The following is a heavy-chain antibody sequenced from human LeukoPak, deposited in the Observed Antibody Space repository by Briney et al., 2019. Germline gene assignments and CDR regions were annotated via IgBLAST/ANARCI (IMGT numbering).Heavy chain of an antibody. Sequence: PGGSLRLSCAASGFTFSSYAMSWVRQAPGKGLEWVSAISGSGGSTYYADSVKGRFTISRDNSKNTLYLQMNSLRAEDTAVYYCAKKNEGGYAKYYYFDYWGQGTLVTVSS. CDR1: GFTFSSYA. CDR3: AKKNEGGYAKYYYFDY. V-gene: IGHV3-23*01. J-gene: IGHJ4*02. CDR2: ISGSGGST. D-gene: IGHD5-12*01.